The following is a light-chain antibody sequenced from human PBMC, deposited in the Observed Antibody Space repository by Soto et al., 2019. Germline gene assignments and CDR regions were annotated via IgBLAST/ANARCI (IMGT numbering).Light chain of an antibody. J-gene: IGLJ1*01. CDR2: DVN. CDR3: SLYSSNGSLI. CDR1: TTGIDNYDS. Sequence: QSALTQPPSVSGSPGQSVTISCPATTTGIDNYDSVSWYQQAPGTAPKLIIYDVNNRPSGAPDRFSGSTSGNTASLTISGLQAEDETDYFCSLYSSNGSLIFGPGTKVTVL. V-gene: IGLV2-18*01.